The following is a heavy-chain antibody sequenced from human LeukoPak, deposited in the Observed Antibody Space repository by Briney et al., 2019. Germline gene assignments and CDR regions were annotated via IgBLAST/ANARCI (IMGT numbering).Heavy chain of an antibody. CDR2: SGST. D-gene: IGHD5-18*01. CDR3: ARLGVGIQLWGVDY. Sequence: SETLSLTCTVSGGSINSSNYFWGWIRQPPGKGLEWIGSSGSTYYSPSLKSRVTISVDTSKNQFSLKLSSVTAADTAVYYCARLGVGIQLWGVDYWGQGTLVTVSS. J-gene: IGHJ4*02. V-gene: IGHV4-39*01. CDR1: GGSINSSNYF.